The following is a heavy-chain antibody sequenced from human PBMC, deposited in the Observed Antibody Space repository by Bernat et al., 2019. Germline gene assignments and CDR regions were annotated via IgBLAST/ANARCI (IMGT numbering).Heavy chain of an antibody. CDR3: AGYGSLYYFDY. CDR2: ISSSSSYI. V-gene: IGHV3-21*01. D-gene: IGHD5-12*01. Sequence: EVQLVESGGGLVKPGGSLRLSCAASVFTFSSYSMNWVRQAPGKGLEWVSSISSSSSYIYYADSVKGRFTISRDNAKNSLYLQMNSLRAEDTAVYYCAGYGSLYYFDYWGQGTLVTVSS. CDR1: VFTFSSYS. J-gene: IGHJ4*02.